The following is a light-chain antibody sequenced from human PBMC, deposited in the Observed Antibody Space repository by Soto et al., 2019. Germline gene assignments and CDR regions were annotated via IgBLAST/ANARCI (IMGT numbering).Light chain of an antibody. Sequence: ETVMTQSPATLSVSPGEGATLSCRASQSVNSNLAWYQQKPGQAPRLLIYGASSRATGVPARFSGSGSGTEFTLTIGTLQSEDFAVYFCQQYNNRPPWTFGQGTKVERK. CDR1: QSVNSN. V-gene: IGKV3-15*01. J-gene: IGKJ1*01. CDR2: GAS. CDR3: QQYNNRPPWT.